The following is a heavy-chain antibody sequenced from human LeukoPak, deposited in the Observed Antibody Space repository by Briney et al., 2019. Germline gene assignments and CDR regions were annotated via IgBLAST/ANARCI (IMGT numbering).Heavy chain of an antibody. V-gene: IGHV3-33*01. D-gene: IGHD3-10*01. CDR2: VWYDGTNK. CDR1: GFTFSNYG. CDR3: ARDPRVRGSHYFDY. J-gene: IGHJ4*02. Sequence: GTSLRLSCAASGFTFSNYGMHWVRQAPGKGLEWVAVVWYDGTNKNYADSVKGRFTISRDNAKSSLYLQMNSLRAEDTAVYYCARDPRVRGSHYFDYWGQGTLVTVSS.